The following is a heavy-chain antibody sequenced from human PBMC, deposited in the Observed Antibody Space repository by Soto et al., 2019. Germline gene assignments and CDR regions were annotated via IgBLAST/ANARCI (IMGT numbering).Heavy chain of an antibody. CDR2: IYYSGST. D-gene: IGHD2-2*01. Sequence: SETLSLTCTVSGGSVSSGSHYWNWIRQPPGKELQYIGYIYYSGSTNYNPSLKSRVTMSVETSKNQFSLRLSSVNAADTAVYYCARGSSSWTYLFDYWGPGTLVTVAS. CDR1: GGSVSSGSHY. CDR3: ARGSSSWTYLFDY. V-gene: IGHV4-61*01. J-gene: IGHJ4*02.